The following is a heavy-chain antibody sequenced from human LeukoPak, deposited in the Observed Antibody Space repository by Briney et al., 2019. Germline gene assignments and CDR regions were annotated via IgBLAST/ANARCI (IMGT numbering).Heavy chain of an antibody. V-gene: IGHV3-21*01. CDR1: GFTFSSYA. CDR3: ARGLDNGDW. CDR2: ISGSSTYK. Sequence: GGSLRLSCAASGFTFSSYAMSWVRQAPGKGLEWVSSISGSSTYKYYGDSVKGRFTISRDNANNSLYLEMNNLRAEDTAVYYCARGLDNGDWWGQGTLVTVSP. J-gene: IGHJ4*02. D-gene: IGHD1-1*01.